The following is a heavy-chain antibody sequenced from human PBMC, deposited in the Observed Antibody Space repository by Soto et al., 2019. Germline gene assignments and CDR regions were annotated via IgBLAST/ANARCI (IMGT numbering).Heavy chain of an antibody. Sequence: GGSLRLSCAASGFTVSSYAMSWVRQAPGKGLEWVSAISGSGGSTYYADSVKGRFTISRDNSKNTLYLQMNSLRAEDTAVYYCAKGEDAIVVVPAAILRGYYYYYYGMDVWGQGTTVTVSS. CDR3: AKGEDAIVVVPAAILRGYYYYYYGMDV. V-gene: IGHV3-23*01. D-gene: IGHD2-2*02. CDR1: GFTVSSYA. J-gene: IGHJ6*02. CDR2: ISGSGGST.